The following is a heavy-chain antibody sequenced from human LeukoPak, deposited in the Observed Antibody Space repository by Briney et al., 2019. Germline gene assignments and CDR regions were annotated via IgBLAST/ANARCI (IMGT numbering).Heavy chain of an antibody. CDR1: GFTFSGSA. D-gene: IGHD1-26*01. CDR2: IRSKANSYAT. V-gene: IGHV3-73*01. Sequence: GGSLRLSCAASGFTFSGSAMHWVRQASGKGLEWVGRIRSKANSYATAYAASVKGRFTISRDDSKNTAYLQMNSLKTEDTAVYYCMSIVVTLDAFDIWGQGTMVTVSS. J-gene: IGHJ3*02. CDR3: MSIVVTLDAFDI.